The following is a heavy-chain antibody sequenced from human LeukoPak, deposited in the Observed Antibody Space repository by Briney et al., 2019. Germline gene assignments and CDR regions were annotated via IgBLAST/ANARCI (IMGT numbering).Heavy chain of an antibody. CDR3: ARDTYQLLYHYYYMDV. D-gene: IGHD2-2*01. V-gene: IGHV4-4*07. CDR1: GGSISSYY. Sequence: SETLSLTCTVSGGSISSYYWSWIRQPAGKGLEWIGRIYTSGSTNYNPSLKSRVTMSVDTSKNQFSLKLSSETAADTAVYYCARDTYQLLYHYYYMDVWGKGTTVTVSS. CDR2: IYTSGST. J-gene: IGHJ6*03.